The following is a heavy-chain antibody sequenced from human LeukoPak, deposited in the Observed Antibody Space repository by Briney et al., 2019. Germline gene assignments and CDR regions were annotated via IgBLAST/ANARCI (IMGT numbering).Heavy chain of an antibody. Sequence: PGGSLRLSCAASGFTFSNYWMAWVRQTPGKGPEWVANIRQDGREMYYVDSVKGRFTVSRDNAQNSLYLQMNSLRAEDTAVYYCARAYSGTYGLGYYYMDVWGKGTTVTISS. V-gene: IGHV3-7*01. J-gene: IGHJ6*03. CDR1: GFTFSNYW. CDR3: ARAYSGTYGLGYYYMDV. D-gene: IGHD1-26*01. CDR2: IRQDGREM.